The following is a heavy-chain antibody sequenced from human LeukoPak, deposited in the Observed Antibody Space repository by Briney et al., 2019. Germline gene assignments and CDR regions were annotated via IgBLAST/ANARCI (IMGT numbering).Heavy chain of an antibody. D-gene: IGHD4-23*01. CDR1: GNSFTSYW. V-gene: IGHV5-51*01. J-gene: IGHJ2*01. CDR3: ARRVVNNRNWYFNL. CDR2: IYPGDSDT. Sequence: GESLKISCKGSGNSFTSYWIGWVRQMPGKGLEWMGIIYPGDSDTRYSPSFQGQVTISADKFISTAYLQWSSLKASDTAMYYCARRVVNNRNWYFNLWGRGTLVTVSS.